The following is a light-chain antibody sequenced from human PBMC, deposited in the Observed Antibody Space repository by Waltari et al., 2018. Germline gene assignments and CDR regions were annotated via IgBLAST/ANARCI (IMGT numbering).Light chain of an antibody. CDR1: QSVGSW. V-gene: IGKV1-5*03. J-gene: IGKJ2*01. CDR3: QQYSSYST. CDR2: QAS. Sequence: DIQMTQSPSTLSASVGDRVTITCRASQSVGSWLAWYLQKPGKAPKLLIYQASNLESGVPSRFSGSGSGTEFTLTISSLQPDDFATYSCQQYSSYSTFGQGTQLQI.